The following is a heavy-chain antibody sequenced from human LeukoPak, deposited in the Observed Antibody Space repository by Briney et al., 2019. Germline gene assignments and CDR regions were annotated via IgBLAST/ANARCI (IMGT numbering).Heavy chain of an antibody. CDR2: IKQDGSEK. V-gene: IGHV3-7*01. J-gene: IGHJ5*02. CDR3: ARVRIAAAGTSWFGP. CDR1: GFTFSSYC. D-gene: IGHD6-13*01. Sequence: GGSLRLSCAASGFTFSSYCMSWVRQAPGKGLEWVANIKQDGSEKYYVDSVKGRFTISRDNAKNSLYLQMNSLRAEDTAVYYCARVRIAAAGTSWFGPWGQGTLVTVSS.